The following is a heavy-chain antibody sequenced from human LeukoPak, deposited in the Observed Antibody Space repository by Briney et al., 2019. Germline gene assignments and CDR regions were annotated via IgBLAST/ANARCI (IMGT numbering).Heavy chain of an antibody. CDR3: AGGSSDAFDI. CDR1: GGSFSGYY. V-gene: IGHV4-34*01. J-gene: IGHJ3*02. Sequence: LETLSLTCAVYGGSFSGYYWSWIRQPPGKGLEWIGEINHSGSTNYNPSLKSRVTISVDTSKNQFSLKLSSVTAADTAVYYCAGGSSDAFDIWGQGTMVTVSS. CDR2: INHSGST.